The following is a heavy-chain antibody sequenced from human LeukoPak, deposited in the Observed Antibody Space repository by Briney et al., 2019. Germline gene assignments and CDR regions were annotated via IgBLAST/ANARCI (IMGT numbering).Heavy chain of an antibody. J-gene: IGHJ5*02. V-gene: IGHV1-46*01. CDR2: INPSGGST. D-gene: IGHD3-22*01. Sequence: ASVKVSCRASGYTFTSYYMHWVRQAPGQGLEWMGIINPSGGSTSYAQKFQGRVTMTRDMSTSTVYMELSSLRSEDTAVYYCARAPWDVTMIVPENNWFDPWGQGTLVTVSS. CDR1: GYTFTSYY. CDR3: ARAPWDVTMIVPENNWFDP.